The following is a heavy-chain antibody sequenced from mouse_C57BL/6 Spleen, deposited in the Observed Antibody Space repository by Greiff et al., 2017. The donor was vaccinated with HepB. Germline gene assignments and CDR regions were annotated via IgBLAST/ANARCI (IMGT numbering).Heavy chain of an antibody. V-gene: IGHV1-80*01. J-gene: IGHJ2*01. CDR2: IYPGDGDT. D-gene: IGHD1-1*01. CDR1: GYAFSSYW. CDR3: ARSYYGSSPYYFDY. Sequence: VQLQESGAELVKPGASVKISCKASGYAFSSYWMNWVKQRPGKGLEWIGQIYPGDGDTNYNGKFKGKATLTADKSSSTAYMQLSSLTSEDSAVYFCARSYYGSSPYYFDYWGQGTTLTVSS.